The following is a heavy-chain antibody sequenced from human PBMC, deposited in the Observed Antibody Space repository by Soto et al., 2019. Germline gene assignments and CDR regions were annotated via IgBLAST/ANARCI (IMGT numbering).Heavy chain of an antibody. CDR1: GDSISSGNKY. D-gene: IGHD3-16*01. CDR2: IFSSGTT. V-gene: IGHV4-30-4*01. CDR3: ARDGDGMDV. J-gene: IGHJ6*02. Sequence: SETLSLTCTVSGDSISSGNKYWSWIRQPPGKGLEWIGYIFSSGTTYYNPSLKSRLTMSLDASQNQFSLSLNSLTAADTAVYYCARDGDGMDVWGQGTTVTVSS.